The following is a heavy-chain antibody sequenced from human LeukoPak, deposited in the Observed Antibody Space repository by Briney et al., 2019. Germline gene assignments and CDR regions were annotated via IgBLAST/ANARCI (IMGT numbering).Heavy chain of an antibody. V-gene: IGHV1-2*02. Sequence: ASVKVSCKPSGYTFSDYYLHWVRQAPGQGLEWMGWINPSSGGTKYVQKFQGRVTMTRDTSISTGYMELSRLRSDDTAVYYCARPIRGSYVEDAFDMWGQGTMVTVS. CDR3: ARPIRGSYVEDAFDM. CDR2: INPSSGGT. D-gene: IGHD1-26*01. J-gene: IGHJ3*02. CDR1: GYTFSDYY.